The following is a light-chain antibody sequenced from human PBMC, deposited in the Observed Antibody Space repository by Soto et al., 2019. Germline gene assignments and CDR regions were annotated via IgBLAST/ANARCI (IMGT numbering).Light chain of an antibody. CDR3: AAYTGNWNGPV. Sequence: QSALTQPPSVSGTPGQRVSISCSGDSSTFANNYVHWYQQVPGAAPKLLIYRSDQRPSGVPERFSGSKSGTSASLTISGLRPEDEAQYYCAAYTGNWNGPVFGGGTPLTVL. V-gene: IGLV1-47*01. CDR1: SSTFANNY. CDR2: RSD. J-gene: IGLJ2*01.